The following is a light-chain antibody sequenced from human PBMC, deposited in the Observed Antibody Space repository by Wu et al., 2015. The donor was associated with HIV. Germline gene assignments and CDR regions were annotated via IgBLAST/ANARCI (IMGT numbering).Light chain of an antibody. V-gene: IGKV3-15*01. J-gene: IGKJ1*01. Sequence: VMTQSPATLSVSPGERATLSCRASQSVRNYLAWYQQKPGQAPRLLIYSASTRATGIPARFSGSGSGTEFTLTIGSLQSEDFALYFCQQYNIWPETFGQGTKVEIK. CDR3: QQYNIWPET. CDR2: SAS. CDR1: QSVRNY.